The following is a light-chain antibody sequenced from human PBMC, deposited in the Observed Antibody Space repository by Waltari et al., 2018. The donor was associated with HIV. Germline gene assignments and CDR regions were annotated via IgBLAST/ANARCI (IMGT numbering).Light chain of an antibody. J-gene: IGKJ2*03. CDR2: KAS. V-gene: IGKV1-5*03. CDR1: QSISSW. Sequence: DIQMTQSPTTLSASVAERVTISCRASQSISSWLAWYQQKPGKAPKLLIYKASSLESGVPSRFSGSGSGTEFSLTISSLQPEDFATYYCQQYNSYFFSFGQGTKLEIK. CDR3: QQYNSYFFS.